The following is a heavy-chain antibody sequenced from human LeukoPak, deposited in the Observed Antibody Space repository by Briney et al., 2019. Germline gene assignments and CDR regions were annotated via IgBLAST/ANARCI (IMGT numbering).Heavy chain of an antibody. Sequence: GESLKISCKGSGYSFTSYWIGWVRQKPGKGLEWMGIIYPGDSDTRYGPSFQRQVTISVDTAITTSFLHWSSLKTSDTAVYYCARQIVGSPIYGQFDVWGRGTLVTVSS. J-gene: IGHJ2*01. V-gene: IGHV5-51*01. CDR1: GYSFTSYW. CDR2: IYPGDSDT. D-gene: IGHD1-26*01. CDR3: ARQIVGSPIYGQFDV.